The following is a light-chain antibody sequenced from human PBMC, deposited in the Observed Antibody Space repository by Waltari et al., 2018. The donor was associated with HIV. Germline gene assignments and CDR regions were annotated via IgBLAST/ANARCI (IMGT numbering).Light chain of an antibody. Sequence: DIPLTQSPSFLSASVGDRVTLTCRASQGISSYLAWYQQKPGKAPKLLIYAASTLQSGVPSRFSGSGSGTEFTLTINSLQPEDFATYYCQQLNSYLRFTFGPGTKVDIK. J-gene: IGKJ3*01. CDR2: AAS. V-gene: IGKV1-9*01. CDR3: QQLNSYLRFT. CDR1: QGISSY.